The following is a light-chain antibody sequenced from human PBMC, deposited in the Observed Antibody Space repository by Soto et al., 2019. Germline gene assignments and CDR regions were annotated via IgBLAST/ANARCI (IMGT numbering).Light chain of an antibody. V-gene: IGKV1-39*01. CDR3: QQSYIAPYS. CDR1: QTVTTY. CDR2: SAF. Sequence: DIQMTQSPSSLSASVGDRVTITCRASQTVTTYLNWYQQMPGKAPKLLIYSAFSLQSGVPSRFSGSGSGTDVTLTISGLRPEDFATYFCQQSYIAPYSFGQGTRLEIK. J-gene: IGKJ2*03.